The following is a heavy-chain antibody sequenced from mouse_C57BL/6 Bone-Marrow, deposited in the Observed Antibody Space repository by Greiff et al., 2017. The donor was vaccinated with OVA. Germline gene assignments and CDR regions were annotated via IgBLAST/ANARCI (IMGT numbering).Heavy chain of an antibody. Sequence: QVQLKESGPGLVQPSQSLSITCTVSGFSLTSYGVHWVRQSPGKGLEWLGVIWSGGSTDYNAAFISRLSISKDNSKSQVFFKMNSLQADDTAIYYCARPMGAWFADWGQGTLVTVSA. CDR2: IWSGGST. CDR1: GFSLTSYG. J-gene: IGHJ3*01. CDR3: ARPMGAWFAD. V-gene: IGHV2-2*01.